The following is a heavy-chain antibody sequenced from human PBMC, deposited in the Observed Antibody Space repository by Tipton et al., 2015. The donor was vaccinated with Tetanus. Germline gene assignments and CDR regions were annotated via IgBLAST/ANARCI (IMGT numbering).Heavy chain of an antibody. V-gene: IGHV3-23*01. CDR1: GFTFSSYA. J-gene: IGHJ6*02. CDR2: ISGSGGST. CDR3: ARGHDYGEITLWSYYYGMDV. D-gene: IGHD4-17*01. Sequence: GSLRLSCAASGFTFSSYAMSWVRQAPGKGLEWVSAISGSGGSTYYADSVKGRFTISRDNSKNTLYLQMNSLRAEDTAVYYCARGHDYGEITLWSYYYGMDVWGQGTTVTVSS.